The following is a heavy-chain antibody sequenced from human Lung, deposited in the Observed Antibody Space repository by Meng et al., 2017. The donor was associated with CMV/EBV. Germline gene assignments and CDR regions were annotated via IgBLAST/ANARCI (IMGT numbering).Heavy chain of an antibody. CDR2: SPHRGSS. CDR3: LGRSGGSV. V-gene: IGHV4-4*02. Sequence: LSPPRAVASCVNRNHNWGGWGGRAPGKGVRVSGESPHRGSSAYNPSLKSRVSMSIDKSKIQFSLQLTSVTAADTAVYHCLGRSGGSVWGQGTLVTVSS. D-gene: IGHD3-10*01. J-gene: IGHJ1*01. CDR1: SCVNRNHNW.